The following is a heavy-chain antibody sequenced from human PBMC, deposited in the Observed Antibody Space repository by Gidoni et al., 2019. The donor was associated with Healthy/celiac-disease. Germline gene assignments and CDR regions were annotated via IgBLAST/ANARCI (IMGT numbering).Heavy chain of an antibody. CDR1: GFTFSSYA. CDR3: AKLVPSTKPPVAGHLDV. V-gene: IGHV3-23*01. CDR2: ISGSGGST. D-gene: IGHD6-19*01. J-gene: IGHJ6*02. Sequence: EVQLLESGGGLVQPGGSLRLSCAASGFTFSSYAMSWVRQAPGKGLEWVSAISGSGGSTYYADSVKGRFTISRDNSKNTLYLQMNSLRAEDTAVYYCAKLVPSTKPPVAGHLDVWGQGTTVTVSS.